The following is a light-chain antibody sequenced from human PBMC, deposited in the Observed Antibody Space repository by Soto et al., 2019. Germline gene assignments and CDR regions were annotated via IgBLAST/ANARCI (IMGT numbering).Light chain of an antibody. Sequence: DIQMTQSPSSLSASVGDRVTISCRASQSIRSYLNWYQQKPGKAPKLLIYGASTLQSGVPSRFSGRGSGTDFTLTISSLQPEDFATYYCQQSSSTLTFGPGTKVDVK. CDR1: QSIRSY. V-gene: IGKV1-39*01. CDR3: QQSSSTLT. J-gene: IGKJ3*01. CDR2: GAS.